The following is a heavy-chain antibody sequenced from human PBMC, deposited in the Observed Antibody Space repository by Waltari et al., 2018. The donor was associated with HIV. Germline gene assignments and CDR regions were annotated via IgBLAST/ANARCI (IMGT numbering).Heavy chain of an antibody. CDR2: SYSSGST. V-gene: IGHV4-4*07. J-gene: IGHJ5*02. Sequence: QVQLQESGPGLLKPSETLSLNCTVSGGSLNRYSSRWTRQPAGKGLEWIGRSYSSGSTNYNPSLKSRITMSVDTSKNMFSLKVSSVTAADTAVYYCAREDYDFWSGYNYNWFDPWGQGTLVTVSS. D-gene: IGHD3-3*01. CDR1: GGSLNRYS. CDR3: AREDYDFWSGYNYNWFDP.